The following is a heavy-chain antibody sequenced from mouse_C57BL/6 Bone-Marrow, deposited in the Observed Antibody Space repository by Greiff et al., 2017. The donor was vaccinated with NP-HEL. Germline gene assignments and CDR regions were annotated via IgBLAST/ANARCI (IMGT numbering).Heavy chain of an antibody. CDR2: IYPSDSET. J-gene: IGHJ1*03. D-gene: IGHD4-1*01. V-gene: IGHV1-61*01. CDR1: GYTFTSYW. CDR3: ARWDHRYFDV. Sequence: QVQLQQSGAELVRPGSSVKLSCKASGYTFTSYWMDWVKQRPGQGLEWIGNIYPSDSETHYNQKFKDKATLTVDKSSSTAYMQLSSLTSEDSAVYYCARWDHRYFDVWGTGTTVTVSS.